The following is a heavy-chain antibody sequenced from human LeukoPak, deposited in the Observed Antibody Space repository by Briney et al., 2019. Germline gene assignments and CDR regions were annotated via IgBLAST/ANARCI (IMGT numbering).Heavy chain of an antibody. Sequence: ASVNVSCKASGGTFSSYAISWVRQAPGQGLEWMGGIIPIFGTANYAQKFQGRVTITADESTSTAYMELSSLRSEDTAVYYCARGTHPPSVAGTYYYYGMDVWGQGTTVTVSS. D-gene: IGHD6-19*01. J-gene: IGHJ6*02. CDR2: IIPIFGTA. CDR1: GGTFSSYA. V-gene: IGHV1-69*13. CDR3: ARGTHPPSVAGTYYYYGMDV.